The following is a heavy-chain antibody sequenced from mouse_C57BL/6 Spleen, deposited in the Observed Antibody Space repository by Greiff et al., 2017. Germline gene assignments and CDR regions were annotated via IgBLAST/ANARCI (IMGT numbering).Heavy chain of an antibody. CDR1: GYAFSSSW. CDR3: ARAVVGPFDY. CDR2: IYPGDGDT. D-gene: IGHD1-1*01. Sequence: QVQLKESGPELVKPGASVKISCKASGYAFSSSWMNWVKQGPGRGLEWVGRIYPGDGDTNYNGKFKGKATLTADKSSSTAYMQLSSLTSEDSAVYFCARAVVGPFDYWGQGTTLTVSS. J-gene: IGHJ2*01. V-gene: IGHV1-82*01.